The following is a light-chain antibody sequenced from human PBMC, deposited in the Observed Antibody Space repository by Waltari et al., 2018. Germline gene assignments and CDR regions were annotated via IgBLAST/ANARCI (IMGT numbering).Light chain of an antibody. CDR2: DAS. V-gene: IGKV3-11*01. J-gene: IGKJ4*01. CDR3: QQRSNWPLT. CDR1: QYVNSY. Sequence: EIVLTQSPATLSLSPGERATLSCRASQYVNSYLAWYQQQPGQAPRLLIYDASNRATGIPARFSGSGSGTDFTLTISSLEPEDFAVYYCQQRSNWPLTFGGGTKVEIK.